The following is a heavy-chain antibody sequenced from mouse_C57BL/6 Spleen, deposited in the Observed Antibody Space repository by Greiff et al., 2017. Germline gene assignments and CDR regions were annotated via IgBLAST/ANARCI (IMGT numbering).Heavy chain of an antibody. D-gene: IGHD1-1*01. V-gene: IGHV1-50*01. CDR1: GYTFTSYW. CDR2: IDPSDSYT. Sequence: QVQLQQPGAELVKPGASVKLSCKASGYTFTSYWMQWVKQRPGQGLEWIGEIDPSDSYTNYNQKFKGKATLTVDTSSSTAYMQLSSLTSEDSAVYYCARSYYYGSSSYAMDYWGQGTSGTVSS. J-gene: IGHJ4*01. CDR3: ARSYYYGSSSYAMDY.